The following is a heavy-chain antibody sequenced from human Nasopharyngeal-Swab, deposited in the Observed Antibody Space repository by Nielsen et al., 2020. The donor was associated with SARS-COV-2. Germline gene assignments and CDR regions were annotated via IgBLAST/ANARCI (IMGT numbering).Heavy chain of an antibody. CDR2: ISGSGGST. D-gene: IGHD6-13*01. V-gene: IGHV3-23*01. J-gene: IGHJ6*02. Sequence: GESLKISCAASGFTFGSYAMSWVRQAPGKGLEWVSAISGSGGSTYYADSVKGRFTISRDNSKNTLYLQMNSLRAEDTAVYYCAKDQGGSSWYGGAYYYYGMDVWGQGTTVTVSS. CDR3: AKDQGGSSWYGGAYYYYGMDV. CDR1: GFTFGSYA.